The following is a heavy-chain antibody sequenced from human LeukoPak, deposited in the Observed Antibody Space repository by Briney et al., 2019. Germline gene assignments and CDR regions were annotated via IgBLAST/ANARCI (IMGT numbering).Heavy chain of an antibody. J-gene: IGHJ6*02. V-gene: IGHV1-46*01. CDR2: INPSGGST. CDR1: GYTFTSYY. D-gene: IGHD3-3*01. Sequence: GASVKVSCKASGYTFTSYYMHWVRQAPGQGLEWMGIINPSGGSTSYAQKFQGRVTMTRNTSISTAYMELSSLRSEDTAVYYCARWRNYDFWSGYPPIIYYYYGMDVWGQGTTVTVSS. CDR3: ARWRNYDFWSGYPPIIYYYYGMDV.